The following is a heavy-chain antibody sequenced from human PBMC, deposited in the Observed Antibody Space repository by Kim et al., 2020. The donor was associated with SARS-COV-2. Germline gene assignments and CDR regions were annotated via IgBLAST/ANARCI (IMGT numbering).Heavy chain of an antibody. CDR3: ARPWGRRYSFFQH. J-gene: IGHJ1*01. Sequence: GGSLRLSCAASGFTFSSYAMHWVRQAPGKGLEWVAVISYDGSNKYYADSVKGRFTISRDNSKNTLYLQMNSLRAEDTAVYYCARPWGRRYSFFQHWGQGTLVTVSS. CDR2: ISYDGSNK. D-gene: IGHD3-16*01. CDR1: GFTFSSYA. V-gene: IGHV3-30*04.